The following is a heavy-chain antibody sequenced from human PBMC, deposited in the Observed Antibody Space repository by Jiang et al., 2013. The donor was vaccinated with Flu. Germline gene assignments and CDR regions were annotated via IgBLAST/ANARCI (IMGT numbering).Heavy chain of an antibody. V-gene: IGHV1-18*01. CDR3: ARVGTTGSYYSDY. Sequence: GQGLEWMGWIGTFNGKTNYIQNFQGRVTMTTDISTSTAYMELRSLRSDDTAVYYCARVGTTGSYYSDYWGQGTLVTVSS. CDR2: IGTFNGKT. J-gene: IGHJ4*02. D-gene: IGHD1-26*01.